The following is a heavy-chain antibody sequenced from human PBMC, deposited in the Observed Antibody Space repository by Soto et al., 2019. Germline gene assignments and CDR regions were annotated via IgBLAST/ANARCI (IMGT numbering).Heavy chain of an antibody. J-gene: IGHJ4*02. CDR1: GFTFSDHY. Sequence: EVQLVESGGGLVQPGGSLRLSCAASGFTFSDHYMDWVRQAPGKGLEWVGRTRNKANSYTTEYAASVKGRFTISRDDSKTSRYLQMNGLKPEATAVNYGAGGPARSQNTPSSFDSWGRGTLVPVPQ. CDR2: TRNKANSYTT. V-gene: IGHV3-72*01. CDR3: AGGPARSQNTPSSFDS. D-gene: IGHD2-2*01.